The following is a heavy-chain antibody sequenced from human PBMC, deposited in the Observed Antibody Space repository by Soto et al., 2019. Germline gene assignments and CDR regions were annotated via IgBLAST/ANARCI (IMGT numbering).Heavy chain of an antibody. CDR1: GDSVSSGGYS. D-gene: IGHD3-10*01. CDR2: SYYSGTT. J-gene: IGHJ6*02. Sequence: QVQLQESGPGLVKPSETLSLTCTVSGDSVSSGGYSWSWIRQPPGKVLEWIGYSYYSGTTNHNPALKSRVTISVDTSKNKFSLKLSSVTAADTAVYYCARVQLWFGELSYDRGYFYYGMDVWGQGTTVTVSS. V-gene: IGHV4-61*08. CDR3: ARVQLWFGELSYDRGYFYYGMDV.